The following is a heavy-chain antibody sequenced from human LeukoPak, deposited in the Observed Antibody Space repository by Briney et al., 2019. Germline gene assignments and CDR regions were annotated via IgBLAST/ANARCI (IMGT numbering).Heavy chain of an antibody. Sequence: PGGSLRLSCAASGFTVSSNYMSWVRQAPGKGLEWVSVISENVITTYYSDSVKGRFTISRDNSKNTLYLQMDSLRAEDTAIYYCTKSRGIYDNSGWRTFDYWGQGTLVTVSP. CDR1: GFTVSSNY. V-gene: IGHV3-23*01. CDR3: TKSRGIYDNSGWRTFDY. CDR2: ISENVITT. D-gene: IGHD3-22*01. J-gene: IGHJ4*02.